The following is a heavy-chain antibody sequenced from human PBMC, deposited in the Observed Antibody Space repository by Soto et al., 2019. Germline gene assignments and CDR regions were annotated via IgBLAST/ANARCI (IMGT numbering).Heavy chain of an antibody. Sequence: PSETLSLSCAVSGDSIIGIYHWAWIRQPPGRSLEWIASIFHTGTTYYNPSLKSRVTISVDTSKNQFSLKLSSVTAADTAVYYCARGYCSGGSCFDYWGQGTLVTVSS. CDR1: GDSIIGIYH. V-gene: IGHV4-38-2*01. J-gene: IGHJ4*02. CDR3: ARGYCSGGSCFDY. D-gene: IGHD2-15*01. CDR2: IFHTGTT.